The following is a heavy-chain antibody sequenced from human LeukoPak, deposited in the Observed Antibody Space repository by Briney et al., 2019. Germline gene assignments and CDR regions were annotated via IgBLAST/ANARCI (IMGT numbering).Heavy chain of an antibody. D-gene: IGHD3-22*01. V-gene: IGHV4-59*01. Sequence: SETLSLTCAVYGGSFSGYYWSWIRQPPGKGLEWIGYIYYSGSTNYNPSLKSRVTISVDTSKNQFSLKLSSVTAADTAVYYCARVGSSGYYYYWGQGTLVTVSS. J-gene: IGHJ4*02. CDR2: IYYSGST. CDR1: GGSFSGYY. CDR3: ARVGSSGYYYY.